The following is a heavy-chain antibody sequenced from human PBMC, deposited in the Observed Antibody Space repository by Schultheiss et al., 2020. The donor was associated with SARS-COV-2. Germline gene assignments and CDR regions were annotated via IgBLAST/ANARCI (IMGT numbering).Heavy chain of an antibody. Sequence: GGSLRLSCAASGFTFSSYAMSWVRQAPGKGLERVANIKEDGSGKYYVDSVKGRFTISRDNAKNSLYLQMNSLRAEDTAMYFCARDLTGRDDYWGQGTLVTVSS. V-gene: IGHV3-7*01. CDR2: IKEDGSGK. CDR1: GFTFSSYA. J-gene: IGHJ4*02. D-gene: IGHD3-9*01. CDR3: ARDLTGRDDY.